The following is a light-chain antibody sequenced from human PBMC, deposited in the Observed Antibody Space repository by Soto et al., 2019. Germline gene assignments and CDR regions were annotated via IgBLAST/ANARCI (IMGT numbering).Light chain of an antibody. CDR1: QSVSSN. CDR2: DAS. J-gene: IGKJ4*01. Sequence: EIVMTQSPATLSVSPGERANLSCRASQSVSSNLAWYQQKPGQAPRLLIYDASTRATGIPARFSGSGSGTEYTLTISSLQSEDSAVYYCQQCSWHPFTVTFGGGTKVEIK. CDR3: QQCSWHPFTVT. V-gene: IGKV3-15*01.